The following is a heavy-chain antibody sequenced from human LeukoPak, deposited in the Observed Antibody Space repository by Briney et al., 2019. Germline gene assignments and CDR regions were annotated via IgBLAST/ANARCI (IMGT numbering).Heavy chain of an antibody. D-gene: IGHD3-10*01. J-gene: IGHJ4*02. CDR2: ISWNSGSI. CDR1: GFTFSSYG. CDR3: ARAKGSYSFDY. V-gene: IGHV3-9*01. Sequence: SLRLSCAASGFTFSSYGMHWVRQAPGKGLEWVSGISWNSGSIRYADSVKGRFTISRDNAKNSLYLQMNSLRAEDTAVYYCARAKGSYSFDYWGQGTLVTVSS.